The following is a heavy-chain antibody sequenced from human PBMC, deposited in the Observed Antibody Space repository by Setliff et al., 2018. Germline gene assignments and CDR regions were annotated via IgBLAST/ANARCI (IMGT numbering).Heavy chain of an antibody. CDR2: IFYTGST. J-gene: IGHJ6*03. D-gene: IGHD6-13*01. CDR3: ARQPYSTTYYYYYYYMDV. CDR1: NGSISGGNYF. V-gene: IGHV4-39*01. Sequence: SEPLSLTCTVSNGSISGGNYFWGRIRQPPGKGLEWMGSIFYTGSTYYSPSLKSRVTMSIDTSKNQFSLNLNSVTAADTAVYYCARQPYSTTYYYYYYYMDVWGKGTTVTVSS.